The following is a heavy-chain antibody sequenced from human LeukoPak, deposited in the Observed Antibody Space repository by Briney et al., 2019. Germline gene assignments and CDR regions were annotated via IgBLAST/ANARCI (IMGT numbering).Heavy chain of an antibody. CDR3: ASYPRYMSSPPFDY. V-gene: IGHV1-2*02. J-gene: IGHJ4*02. CDR2: MNPNTGDT. D-gene: IGHD3-9*01. Sequence: ASVKVSCKASGYTFTGQFMHWGRQAPGRGLEWMGWMNPNTGDTNYAQSFQGRLAMTRDTTISTAYMELSRLTSDDTAVYYCASYPRYMSSPPFDYWGQGTLLTVSS. CDR1: GYTFTGQF.